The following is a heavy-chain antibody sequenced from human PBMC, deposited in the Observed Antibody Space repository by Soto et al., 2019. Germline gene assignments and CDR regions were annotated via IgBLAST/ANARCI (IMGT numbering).Heavy chain of an antibody. D-gene: IGHD3-16*02. V-gene: IGHV1-3*01. CDR1: GYTFTSYA. J-gene: IGHJ3*02. Sequence: QVRLVQSGAEVKKPGASVKVSCKASGYTFTSYAMHWVRQAPGQRLEWMGWINAGNGNTKYSQKFQGRVTITRDTSASTAYMELSSLRSEDTAVYYCARDLVMDDYVWGSYRYTSFDAFDIWGQGTMVTVSS. CDR3: ARDLVMDDYVWGSYRYTSFDAFDI. CDR2: INAGNGNT.